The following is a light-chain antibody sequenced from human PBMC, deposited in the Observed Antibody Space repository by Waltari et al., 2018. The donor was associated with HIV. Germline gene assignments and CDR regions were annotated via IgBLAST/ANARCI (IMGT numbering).Light chain of an antibody. V-gene: IGKV3-11*01. CDR1: QTVGSF. CDR2: DAS. CDR3: QQRTNWLWT. Sequence: VLTQSPATLSLSPGERATLSCRASQTVGSFLAWYQQRPDQAPRLLIYDASNRATDIPGRFSGSGSGTDFTLTISSLEPEDFAVYYCQQRTNWLWTFGQGTMVEIK. J-gene: IGKJ1*01.